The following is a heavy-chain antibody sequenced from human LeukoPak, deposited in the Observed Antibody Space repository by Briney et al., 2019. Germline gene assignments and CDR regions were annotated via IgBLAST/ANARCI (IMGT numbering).Heavy chain of an antibody. CDR3: ARVATISRMRNNWFDP. Sequence: GASVKVSCKASGYTFTSHDINWVRQATGQGLEWMGWMNPNSGNTGYAQKFQGRVTMTRNISISTVYMELNSLRSDDTAVYYCARVATISRMRNNWFDPWGQGTLVTVSS. D-gene: IGHD5-12*01. CDR1: GYTFTSHD. CDR2: MNPNSGNT. V-gene: IGHV1-8*01. J-gene: IGHJ5*02.